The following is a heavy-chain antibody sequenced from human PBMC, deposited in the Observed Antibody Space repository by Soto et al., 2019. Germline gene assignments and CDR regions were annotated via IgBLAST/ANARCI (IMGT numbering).Heavy chain of an antibody. CDR2: INHHGST. CDR3: ARSSFGEPYYYHGMDD. J-gene: IGHJ6*02. D-gene: IGHD3-10*01. V-gene: IGHV4-34*01. CDR1: GGDFSSNY. Sequence: HVQLQQGGAGLLQPSDTLSLTSAGFGGDFSSNYWSWSRQQPGKGLEGMGEINHHGSTNYNPYLKSRVNRSGDTDKNQFYLTLSSVTAADEAVYYWARSSFGEPYYYHGMDDSGQRTTDTVYS.